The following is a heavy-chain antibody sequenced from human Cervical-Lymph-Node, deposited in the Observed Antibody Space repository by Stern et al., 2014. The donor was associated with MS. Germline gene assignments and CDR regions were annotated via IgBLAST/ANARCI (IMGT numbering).Heavy chain of an antibody. D-gene: IGHD3-9*01. J-gene: IGHJ4*02. Sequence: VQLVESGGGVVQPGRSLRLSCAASGFSFSDYGMYWVRQAPGKGLEWVAVISNDGSDNYYADYVKGRFTISRDDSRKTLYLQMNSLRTEDTAVYYCAKNRVNYDILTGSFDYWGQGTLVTVSS. CDR2: ISNDGSDN. CDR1: GFSFSDYG. V-gene: IGHV3-30*18. CDR3: AKNRVNYDILTGSFDY.